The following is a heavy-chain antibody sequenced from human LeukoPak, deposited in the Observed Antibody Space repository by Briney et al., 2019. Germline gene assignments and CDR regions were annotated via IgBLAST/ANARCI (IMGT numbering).Heavy chain of an antibody. D-gene: IGHD4-17*01. Sequence: GGSLRLSCAASGFTFSSYWMHWGRQAPGKGLWWGSRINTYGSNTFYADSLKGRFTISRDNAKNTLYLQMTRLRAEDTAVYYCARDHYGDYSDYWGQGTLVTVSS. CDR2: INTYGSNT. J-gene: IGHJ4*02. CDR1: GFTFSSYW. V-gene: IGHV3-74*01. CDR3: ARDHYGDYSDY.